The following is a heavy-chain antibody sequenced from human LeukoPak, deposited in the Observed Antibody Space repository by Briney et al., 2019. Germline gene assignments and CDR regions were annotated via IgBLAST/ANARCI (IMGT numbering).Heavy chain of an antibody. CDR3: ARLTAYFDL. Sequence: SETLSLTCAVYGGSFSGDYWSWIRQPPGKGLEWIGYIYYSGSTNYNPSLKSRVTMSVDTSKNQFSLKVTSVTAADTAVYYCARLTAYFDLWGRGTLVTVSS. CDR1: GGSFSGDY. CDR2: IYYSGST. V-gene: IGHV4-59*08. J-gene: IGHJ2*01.